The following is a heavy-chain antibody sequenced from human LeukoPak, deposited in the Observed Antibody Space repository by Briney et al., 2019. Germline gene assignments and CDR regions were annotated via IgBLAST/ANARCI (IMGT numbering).Heavy chain of an antibody. CDR1: GFTFSSYW. Sequence: GGSLRLSCAASGFTFSSYWMSWVRQAPGKGLEWVANIKQDGSEKYYVDSVKGRFTISRDNAKNSLYLQMNSLRAEDTAVYYCAREGEQWLVLGDAFDIWGQGTMVTVSS. CDR3: AREGEQWLVLGDAFDI. V-gene: IGHV3-7*01. J-gene: IGHJ3*02. D-gene: IGHD6-19*01. CDR2: IKQDGSEK.